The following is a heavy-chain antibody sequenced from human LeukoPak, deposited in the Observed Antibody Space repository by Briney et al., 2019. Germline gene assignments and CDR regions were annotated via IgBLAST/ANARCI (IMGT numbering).Heavy chain of an antibody. V-gene: IGHV3-23*01. CDR3: ARERITIFGVVPKRSFDP. D-gene: IGHD3-3*01. CDR1: GFTFSSYA. Sequence: GGSLRLSCAASGFTFSSYAMSWVRQAPGKGLEWVSAISGSGGSTYYADSVKGRFTISRDNSKNTLYLQMNSLRAEDTAVYYCARERITIFGVVPKRSFDPWGQGTLVTVSS. CDR2: ISGSGGST. J-gene: IGHJ5*02.